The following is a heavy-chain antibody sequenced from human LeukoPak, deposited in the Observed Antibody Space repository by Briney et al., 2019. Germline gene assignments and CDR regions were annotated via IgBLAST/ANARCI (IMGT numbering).Heavy chain of an antibody. CDR2: ISSSSSYI. CDR3: ARTQSGSYGFDY. J-gene: IGHJ4*02. Sequence: GGSLRLSCAASGFTFSTYSMNWVRQAPGKGLEWVSSISSSSSYIYYADSVKGRFTIPRDNAKSSLYLQMNSLRAEDTAVYYCARTQSGSYGFDYWGQGTLVTVSS. V-gene: IGHV3-21*01. CDR1: GFTFSTYS. D-gene: IGHD1-26*01.